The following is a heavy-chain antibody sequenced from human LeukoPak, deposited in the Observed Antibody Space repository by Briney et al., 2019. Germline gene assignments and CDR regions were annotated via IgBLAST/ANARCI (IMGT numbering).Heavy chain of an antibody. CDR2: INPISGGT. Sequence: GASVKVSCKASGYTFTGYYMHWVRQAPGQGLQWMGWINPISGGTDYAEKFQGRVTMTRDTSISTAYMDLSRLKSDDTAVYYCGRSTMGGNFYWFDPWGQGTLITVSS. CDR1: GYTFTGYY. CDR3: GRSTMGGNFYWFDP. D-gene: IGHD1-1*01. J-gene: IGHJ5*02. V-gene: IGHV1-2*02.